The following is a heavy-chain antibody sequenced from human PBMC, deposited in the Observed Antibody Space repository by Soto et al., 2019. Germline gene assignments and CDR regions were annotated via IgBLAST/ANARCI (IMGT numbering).Heavy chain of an antibody. CDR2: ISSNGGST. J-gene: IGHJ3*02. D-gene: IGHD1-26*01. CDR3: ARDIYSGRLGDAFDI. V-gene: IGHV3-64*01. Sequence: GGSLRLSCAASGFTFSSYAMHWVRQAPGKGLEYVSAISSNGGSTYYANSVKGRFTISRDNSKNTLYLQMGSLRAEDMAVYYCARDIYSGRLGDAFDIWGQGTMVTVSS. CDR1: GFTFSSYA.